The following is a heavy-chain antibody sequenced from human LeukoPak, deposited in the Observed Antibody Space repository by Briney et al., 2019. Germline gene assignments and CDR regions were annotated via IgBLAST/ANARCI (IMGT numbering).Heavy chain of an antibody. V-gene: IGHV2-5*01. CDR1: GFSLSTSGVG. CDR3: ARGDSSGYFEDY. D-gene: IGHD3-22*01. CDR2: IYWNDDK. Sequence: ESGPTLVKPTQTLTLTFTFSGFSLSTSGVGVGWIRQPPGKALEWLALIYWNDDKRYSPSLKSRLTITKDTSKNQVVLTMTNMDPVDTATYYCARGDSSGYFEDYWGQGTLVTVSS. J-gene: IGHJ4*02.